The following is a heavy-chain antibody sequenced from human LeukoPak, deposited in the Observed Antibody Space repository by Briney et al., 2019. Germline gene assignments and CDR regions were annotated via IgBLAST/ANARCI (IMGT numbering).Heavy chain of an antibody. V-gene: IGHV1-69*04. D-gene: IGHD3-22*01. CDR2: IIPIFGIA. Sequence: ASVKVSCRASGGTFTSYAISWGRQAPGQGLGWMGRIIPIFGIANYAQKFQGRVTITADKSTSTAYMELSSLRSEDTAVYYCARADSSGYYLYYWGQGTLVTVSS. J-gene: IGHJ4*02. CDR3: ARADSSGYYLYY. CDR1: GGTFTSYA.